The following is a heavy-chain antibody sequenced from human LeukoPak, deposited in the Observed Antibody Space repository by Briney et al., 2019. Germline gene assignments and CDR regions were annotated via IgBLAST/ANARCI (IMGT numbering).Heavy chain of an antibody. CDR3: ARGTTVNGRTFDY. CDR1: GYTFTGDY. J-gene: IGHJ4*02. V-gene: IGHV1-2*02. CDR2: INPNSGGT. D-gene: IGHD4-11*01. Sequence: ASLKLSCKASGYTFTGDYMHCVRQAPGQGLEWMGWINPNSGGTNYAQKFQGRVTMTRDTSISTAYMELSRLRSDDTAVYYCARGTTVNGRTFDYWGQGTLVTVSS.